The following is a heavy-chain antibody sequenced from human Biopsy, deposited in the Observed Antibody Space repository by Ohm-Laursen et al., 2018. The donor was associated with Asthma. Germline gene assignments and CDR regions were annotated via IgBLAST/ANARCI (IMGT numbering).Heavy chain of an antibody. J-gene: IGHJ4*02. CDR2: ISGYLENP. V-gene: IGHV1-18*04. Sequence: SVKVSCKASGYSFELNGMSWVRQRPGQGLEWMGWISGYLENPNYAQKFQGRVNMTYDRSTNTAYMELKSLRTDDTAVYFCARTYCTLNTCYASFDHWGQGTLVAVSS. CDR1: GYSFELNG. D-gene: IGHD2-2*01. CDR3: ARTYCTLNTCYASFDH.